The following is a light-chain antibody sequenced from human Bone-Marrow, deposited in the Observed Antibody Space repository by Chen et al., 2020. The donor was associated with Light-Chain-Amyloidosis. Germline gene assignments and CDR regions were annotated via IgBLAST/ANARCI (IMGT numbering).Light chain of an antibody. CDR1: NIGSTS. CDR3: AVWDGSSDRPV. V-gene: IGLV3-21*02. J-gene: IGLJ2*01. CDR2: DDS. Sequence: SYVLTQPSSVSVAPGQTATIACGGHNIGSTSVHWYQQTPGQAPLLVVYDDSDRPSGIPPRLCGCNSGNAGTLTIRREEAGDEAGYCWAVWDGSSDRPVFGGGTTLTVL.